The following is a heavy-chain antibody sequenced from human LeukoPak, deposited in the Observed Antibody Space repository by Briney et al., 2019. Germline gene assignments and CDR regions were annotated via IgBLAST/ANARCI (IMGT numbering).Heavy chain of an antibody. CDR3: AKNSDYGDLYYFDY. J-gene: IGHJ4*02. CDR2: INWNGGST. CDR1: GFTFDDYG. Sequence: GGSLRLSWAPFGFTFDDYGMSWVRQAPGKGLEWVSGINWNGGSTGYADSVKGRFTISRDNSKSTLYLQMNSLRAEDTAVYYCAKNSDYGDLYYFDYWGQGTLVTVSS. V-gene: IGHV3-20*04. D-gene: IGHD4/OR15-4a*01.